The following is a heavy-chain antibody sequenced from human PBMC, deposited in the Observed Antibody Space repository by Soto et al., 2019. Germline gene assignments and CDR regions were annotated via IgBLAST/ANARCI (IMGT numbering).Heavy chain of an antibody. V-gene: IGHV3-23*01. CDR1: GFTFSSYA. CDR3: AKDHGGRYYDSSGYPLGY. CDR2: ISGSGGST. D-gene: IGHD3-22*01. Sequence: EVQLLESGGGLVQPGGSLRLSCAASGFTFSSYAMSWVRQAPGKGLEWVSAISGSGGSTYYADSVKGRFTISRDNSKNTLYLQRNSLRAEDTAVYYCAKDHGGRYYDSSGYPLGYWGQGTLVTVSS. J-gene: IGHJ4*02.